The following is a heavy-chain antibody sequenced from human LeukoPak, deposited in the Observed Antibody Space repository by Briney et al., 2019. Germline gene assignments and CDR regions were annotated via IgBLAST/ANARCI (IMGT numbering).Heavy chain of an antibody. D-gene: IGHD2-8*02. CDR3: TRVQAGRSGLMDV. CDR1: GFSLSGYW. Sequence: GRSLRLSCAASGFSLSGYWMHWVRQVPRKGLVWVSRIGYDGSGTTYADSVKGRFTIYRDTSKSTLYLQMNSLRDEDAAVYHCTRVQAGRSGLMDVWGRGTTVTVSS. CDR2: IGYDGSGT. J-gene: IGHJ6*02. V-gene: IGHV3-74*01.